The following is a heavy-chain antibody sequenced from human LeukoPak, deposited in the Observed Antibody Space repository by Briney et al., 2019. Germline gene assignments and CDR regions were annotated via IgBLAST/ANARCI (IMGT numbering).Heavy chain of an antibody. J-gene: IGHJ4*02. CDR3: ARVGYYYDSSGYYYGDY. CDR2: INHSGST. CDR1: GGSFSGYY. V-gene: IGHV4-34*01. Sequence: SETLSLTCAVYGGSFSGYYWSWIRQPPGKGLEWIVEINHSGSTNYNPSLKSRVTISVDTSKNQFSLKLSSVTAADTAVYYRARVGYYYDSSGYYYGDYWGQGTLVTVSS. D-gene: IGHD3-22*01.